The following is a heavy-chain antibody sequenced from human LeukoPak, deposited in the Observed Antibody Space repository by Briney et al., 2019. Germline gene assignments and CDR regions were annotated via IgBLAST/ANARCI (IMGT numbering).Heavy chain of an antibody. Sequence: ASVKVSCKASGGTFSSYAISWVRQAPGQGREWMGGIIPIFGTANFAQTLQGRVTITADESTTTAYMELSSLRSEDTAVYYCARGGALLWFGELLFNWFDPWGQGTLVTVSS. CDR1: GGTFSSYA. CDR2: IIPIFGTA. V-gene: IGHV1-69*13. J-gene: IGHJ5*02. CDR3: ARGGALLWFGELLFNWFDP. D-gene: IGHD3-10*01.